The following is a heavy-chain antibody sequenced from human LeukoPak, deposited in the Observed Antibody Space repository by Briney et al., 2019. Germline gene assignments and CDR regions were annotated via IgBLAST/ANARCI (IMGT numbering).Heavy chain of an antibody. D-gene: IGHD3-22*01. V-gene: IGHV1-18*01. CDR2: ISAYNGNT. J-gene: IGHJ3*02. CDR3: ARGRLLDAFDI. Sequence: ASVKVSCKASGGTFSSYAISWVRQAPGQGLEWLGWISAYNGNTNYAQKLQGRVTMTTDTSTSTAYMELRSLRSDDTAVYYCARGRLLDAFDIWGQGTMVTVSS. CDR1: GGTFSSYA.